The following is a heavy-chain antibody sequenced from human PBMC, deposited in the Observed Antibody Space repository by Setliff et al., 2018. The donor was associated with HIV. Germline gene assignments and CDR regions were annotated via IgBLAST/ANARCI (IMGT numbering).Heavy chain of an antibody. CDR1: GGTFSGHY. Sequence: PSETLSLTCAVYGGTFSGHYWTWMRQSPEKGLEWIGELNHSGGTNYNPSLKSRVTISADASKNQFSLALTSVTAADTGVYFCAREGSSRVPVKGYYYYYYMDVWAKGTAVTVSS. CDR3: AREGSSRVPVKGYYYYYYMDV. J-gene: IGHJ6*03. V-gene: IGHV4-34*01. CDR2: LNHSGGT. D-gene: IGHD2-2*01.